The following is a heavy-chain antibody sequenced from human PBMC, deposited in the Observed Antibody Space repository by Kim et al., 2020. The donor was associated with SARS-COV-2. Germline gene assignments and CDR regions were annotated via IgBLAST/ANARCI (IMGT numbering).Heavy chain of an antibody. J-gene: IGHJ4*02. CDR3: ARVRPRVVVITPRWWYFDY. D-gene: IGHD3-22*01. V-gene: IGHV3-48*03. Sequence: KGRFTISRDNAMNSLYLRMNSLRAEDTAVYYCARVRPRVVVITPRWWYFDYWGQGTLVTVSS.